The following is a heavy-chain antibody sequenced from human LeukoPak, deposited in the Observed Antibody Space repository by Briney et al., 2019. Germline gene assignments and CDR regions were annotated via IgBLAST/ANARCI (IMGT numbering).Heavy chain of an antibody. V-gene: IGHV4-39*01. D-gene: IGHD3-3*01. CDR3: ATTYYDFWSGYYTPNPHYYYYYYMDV. Sequence: SETLSLTCTVSGGSISSSSYYWGWIRQPPGKGLEWIGSIYYSGSTYYNPSLKSRVTISVDTSKNQFSLKLSSVTAADTAVYYCATTYYDFWSGYYTPNPHYYYYYYMDVWGKGTTVTVSS. J-gene: IGHJ6*03. CDR2: IYYSGST. CDR1: GGSISSSSYY.